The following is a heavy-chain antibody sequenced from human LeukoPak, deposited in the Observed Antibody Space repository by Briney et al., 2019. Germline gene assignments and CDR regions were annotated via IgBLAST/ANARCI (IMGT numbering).Heavy chain of an antibody. CDR3: AKAPHPFTNTAIDY. D-gene: IGHD5-18*01. J-gene: IGHJ4*02. CDR2: ITSSSIYI. Sequence: GGSLRLSCAASGLFFSTNWMSWVRQAPGKGLEWVSSITSSSIYIYYADSMKGRFTISRDNAKNSLYLQMDSLRAEDTAVYYCAKAPHPFTNTAIDYWGQGTLVTVSS. V-gene: IGHV3-21*01. CDR1: GLFFSTNW.